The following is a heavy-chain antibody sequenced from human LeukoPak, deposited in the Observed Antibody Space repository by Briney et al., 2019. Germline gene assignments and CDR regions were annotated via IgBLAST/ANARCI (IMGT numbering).Heavy chain of an antibody. V-gene: IGHV4-39*01. CDR1: GGPISSSSYY. CDR2: IYYSGST. CDR3: ASRPYYDSSGYYEYYFDY. J-gene: IGHJ4*02. Sequence: SETLSLTCTVSGGPISSSSYYWGWIRQPPGKGLEWIGSIYYSGSTYYNPSLKSRVAISVDTSKNQFSLKLSSVTAADTAVYYCASRPYYDSSGYYEYYFDYWGQGTLVTVSS. D-gene: IGHD3-22*01.